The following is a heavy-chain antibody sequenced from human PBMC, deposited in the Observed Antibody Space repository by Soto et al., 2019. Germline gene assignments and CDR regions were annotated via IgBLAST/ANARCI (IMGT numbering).Heavy chain of an antibody. Sequence: PGGSLRLSCAASGFTFGSYAMSWVRQAPGKGLEWVSAIIGSGGSTYYADSVKGRFTIPRDKSKNTLYLQMNSLRAEDTAVYYCAKDWDIAAAGSDYWGQGTMVTLSS. V-gene: IGHV3-23*01. CDR3: AKDWDIAAAGSDY. D-gene: IGHD6-13*01. CDR1: GFTFGSYA. CDR2: IIGSGGST. J-gene: IGHJ4*02.